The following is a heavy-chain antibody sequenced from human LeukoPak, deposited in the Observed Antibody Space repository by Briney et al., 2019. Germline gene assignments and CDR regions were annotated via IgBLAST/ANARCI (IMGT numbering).Heavy chain of an antibody. Sequence: GGSLRLSCAASGFSFSSYPMHWVRQAPGKGLEWVGRIKSKADGETIDYAAPVKGRFTFSRDDSKNMLYLQMNSLKSEDTAVYYCSTLTSRGLSDSWGQGTLVTVSS. CDR3: STLTSRGLSDS. J-gene: IGHJ4*02. V-gene: IGHV3-15*07. CDR1: GFSFSSYP. D-gene: IGHD1-20*01. CDR2: IKSKADGETI.